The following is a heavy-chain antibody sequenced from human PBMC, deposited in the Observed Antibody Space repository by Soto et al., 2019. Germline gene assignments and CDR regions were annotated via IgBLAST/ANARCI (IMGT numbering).Heavy chain of an antibody. CDR3: ASCDYNQGNDY. CDR2: IYYSGST. V-gene: IGHV4-31*03. J-gene: IGHJ4*02. Sequence: TLSLTCSVSGGSISTGGYHWTWIRQHPEKGLEWIGYIYYSGSTYYNPSLESRVTISVDTSKNQFSLKLSSVTAADTAVYYCASCDYNQGNDYWGQGTLVTASS. CDR1: GGSISTGGYH. D-gene: IGHD4-17*01.